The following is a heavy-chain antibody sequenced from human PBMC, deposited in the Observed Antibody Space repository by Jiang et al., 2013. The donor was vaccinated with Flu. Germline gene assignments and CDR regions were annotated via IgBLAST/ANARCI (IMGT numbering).Heavy chain of an antibody. CDR2: IKTNTGNP. J-gene: IGHJ5*02. D-gene: IGHD3-10*01. CDR1: GYTFTSYA. Sequence: QSGSELKKPGASVKVSCKASGYTFTSYAMNWMRQAPGQGLEWMGWIKTNTGNPTYAQGFTGRFVFSLDTSVSTAYLQISSLKAEDTAVYYCARSYYYGSGSYYRWFDPWGQGTLVTVSS. CDR3: ARSYYYGSGSYYRWFDP. V-gene: IGHV7-4-1*02.